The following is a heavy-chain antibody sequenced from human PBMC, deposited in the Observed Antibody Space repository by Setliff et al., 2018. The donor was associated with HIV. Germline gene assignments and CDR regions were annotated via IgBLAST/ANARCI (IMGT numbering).Heavy chain of an antibody. D-gene: IGHD6-13*01. Sequence: GGSLRLSCAASGFTFSSYAMSWVRQAPGKGLEWVSAISGSGGSLYYAESVEGRFTISRDNSKNTLFLQMNSLRAEDTAVYYCVSSSSHGYHNYALDVWGQGTTVTVSS. J-gene: IGHJ6*02. CDR2: ISGSGGSL. CDR1: GFTFSSYA. V-gene: IGHV3-23*01. CDR3: VSSSSHGYHNYALDV.